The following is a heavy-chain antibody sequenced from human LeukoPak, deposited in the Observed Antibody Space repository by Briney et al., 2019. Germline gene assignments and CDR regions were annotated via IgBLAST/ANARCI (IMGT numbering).Heavy chain of an antibody. CDR3: AKEGGPGATRSKGGFGAIDI. J-gene: IGHJ3*02. D-gene: IGHD5-12*01. CDR1: GFTFSSYA. V-gene: IGHV3-23*01. CDR2: ISGSGGST. Sequence: GGSLRLSCAASGFTFSSYAMSWVRQAPGKGLEWVSAISGSGGSTYYADSVKGRFTISRDNSKNTLYLQMNSLRAEDTAVYYCAKEGGPGATRSKGGFGAIDIWGQGTMVTVSS.